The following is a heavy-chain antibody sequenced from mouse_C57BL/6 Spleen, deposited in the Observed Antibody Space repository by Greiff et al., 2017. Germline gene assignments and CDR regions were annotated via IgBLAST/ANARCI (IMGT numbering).Heavy chain of an antibody. Sequence: QVQLQQPGAELVRPGSSVKLSCTASGYTFTSYWMSWVKQRPGQGLEWIGNIYPSDSETHYNQKFKDKATLTVDKSSSTAYMQLSSLTSEDSAVYYYARTGTGYAMDYWGQGTSVTVSS. V-gene: IGHV1-61*01. CDR1: GYTFTSYW. D-gene: IGHD4-1*01. CDR2: IYPSDSET. J-gene: IGHJ4*01. CDR3: ARTGTGYAMDY.